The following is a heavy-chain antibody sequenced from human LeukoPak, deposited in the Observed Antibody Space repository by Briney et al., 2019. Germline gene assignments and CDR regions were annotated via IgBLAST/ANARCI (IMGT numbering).Heavy chain of an antibody. CDR3: ARTLAAAGTENWFDP. CDR2: IYPGDSDT. V-gene: IGHV5-51*01. Sequence: GESLKISCKGSGYGFTSYWIGWVRQMPGKGLEWMGIIYPGDSDTRYSPSFQGQVTISADKSISTAYLQWSSLKASDTAMYYCARTLAAAGTENWFDPWGQGTLVTVSS. J-gene: IGHJ5*02. D-gene: IGHD6-13*01. CDR1: GYGFTSYW.